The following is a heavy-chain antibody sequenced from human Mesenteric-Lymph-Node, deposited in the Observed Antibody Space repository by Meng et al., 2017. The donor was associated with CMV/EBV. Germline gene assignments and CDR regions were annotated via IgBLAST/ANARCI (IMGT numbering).Heavy chain of an antibody. J-gene: IGHJ4*02. CDR2: MKPNSDNT. CDR3: ARGPSYSSGFPDC. V-gene: IGHV1-8*02. CDR1: GYTFTSFD. D-gene: IGHD6-19*01. Sequence: QQQLVQSGAEVNKPGASLTVSCKASGYTFTSFDSNWVRQATEQGPEWMGWMKPNSDNTGYAQKFQGRVTLTRDTSISTAYMELSRMRSEDTAVYYCARGPSYSSGFPDCWGQGTLVTVSS.